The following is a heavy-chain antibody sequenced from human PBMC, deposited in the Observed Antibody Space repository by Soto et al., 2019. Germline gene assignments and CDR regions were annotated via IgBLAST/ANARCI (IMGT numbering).Heavy chain of an antibody. CDR2: MYYGSNT. J-gene: IGHJ4*02. D-gene: IGHD3-16*01. CDR1: GGSISRSGYY. V-gene: IGHV4-39*01. Sequence: QLQLQESGPGLVKPSETLSLTCTVSGGSISRSGYYWAWIRQPPGKGLKWIVSMYYGSNTYYNPSLKSRVTMSLNTSKNQCSLQLCSVTAADTGVYDGAGHWAWAPIDYCDQGTLVTVSS. CDR3: AGHWAWAPIDY.